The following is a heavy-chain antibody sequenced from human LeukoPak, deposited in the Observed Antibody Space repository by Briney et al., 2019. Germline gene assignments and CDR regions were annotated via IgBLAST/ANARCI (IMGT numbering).Heavy chain of an antibody. D-gene: IGHD6-13*01. CDR3: AREAAAAGTQGFDP. CDR2: IIPIFGTA. J-gene: IGHJ5*02. V-gene: IGHV1-69*06. Sequence: ASVKVSCKASGGTFSSYAISWVRQAPGQGLEWMGGIIPIFGTANYAQKFQGRVTITADKSTSTAYMELSSLRSEDTAVYYCAREAAAAGTQGFDPWGQGTLVTVSS. CDR1: GGTFSSYA.